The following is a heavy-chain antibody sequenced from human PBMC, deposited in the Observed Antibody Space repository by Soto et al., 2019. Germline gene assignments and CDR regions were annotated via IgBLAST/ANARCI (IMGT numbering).Heavy chain of an antibody. Sequence: GSGPTLVNPTQTLTLTCTFSGFSLSTSGLCVSWIRQPPGKALEWLARIDWDDDKYYSTSLKTRLTISKDTSKNQVVLTMTNMELSSLRSEDTAVYYCAVDGYYYDSSGYFRAFDPWGQGTLVTVSS. D-gene: IGHD3-22*01. CDR1: GFSLSTSGLC. J-gene: IGHJ5*02. V-gene: IGHV2-70*02. CDR3: AVDGYYYDSSGYFRAFDP. CDR2: IDWDDDK.